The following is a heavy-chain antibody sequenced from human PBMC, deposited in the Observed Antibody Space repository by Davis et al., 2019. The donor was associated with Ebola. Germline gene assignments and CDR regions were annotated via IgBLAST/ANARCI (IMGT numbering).Heavy chain of an antibody. CDR2: INSDGSST. CDR3: TSLGGMDV. CDR1: GFTFSSYW. Sequence: GESLKISCAASGFTFSSYWMHWVRQAPGKGLVWFSRINSDGSSTSYADSVKGRFTTSRDDSKNTAYLQMNSLKTEDTAVYYCTSLGGMDVWGQGTTVTVSS. J-gene: IGHJ6*02. V-gene: IGHV3-74*01.